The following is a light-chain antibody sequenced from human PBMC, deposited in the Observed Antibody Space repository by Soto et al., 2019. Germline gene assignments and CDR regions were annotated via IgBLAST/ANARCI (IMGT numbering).Light chain of an antibody. J-gene: IGLJ1*01. CDR1: SSDIGTYDF. Sequence: HSALTQPRSVSGSPGQSVTISCTGSSSDIGTYDFVSWFQQHPGRVPKLIIYDVSKRPSGVPARFSGSKSGNTASLTISGLHVDDEADYFCGSYGGYYNHVFGTGTQLTVL. CDR3: GSYGGYYNHV. CDR2: DVS. V-gene: IGLV2-11*01.